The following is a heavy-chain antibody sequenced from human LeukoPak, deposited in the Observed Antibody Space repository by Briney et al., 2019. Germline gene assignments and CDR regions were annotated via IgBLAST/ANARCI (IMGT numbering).Heavy chain of an antibody. V-gene: IGHV3-20*04. J-gene: IGHJ6*03. CDR2: INWNGGST. CDR1: GFTFDDYG. CDR3: ARGSSGWLYYYYYYYMDV. D-gene: IGHD6-19*01. Sequence: GGSLRLSCAASGFTFDDYGMSWVRQAPGKGLEWVSGINWNGGSTGYADSVKGRFTISRDNAKNSLYLQMNSLRAEDTALYYCARGSSGWLYYYYYYYMDVWGKGTTVTISS.